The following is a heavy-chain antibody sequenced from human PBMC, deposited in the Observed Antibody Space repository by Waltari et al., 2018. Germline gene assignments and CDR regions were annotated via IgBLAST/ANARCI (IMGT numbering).Heavy chain of an antibody. D-gene: IGHD3-10*01. CDR3: ARTSGSYMGDAFDI. CDR1: GFTFSSYS. Sequence: EVQLVESGGGLVKPGGSLRLSCAASGFTFSSYSMNWVRQAPGKGLEWVSSISSSSSYIYYADSVKGRFTISRDNAKNSLYLQMNSLRAEDTAVYYCARTSGSYMGDAFDIWGQGTMVTVSS. CDR2: ISSSSSYI. J-gene: IGHJ3*02. V-gene: IGHV3-21*01.